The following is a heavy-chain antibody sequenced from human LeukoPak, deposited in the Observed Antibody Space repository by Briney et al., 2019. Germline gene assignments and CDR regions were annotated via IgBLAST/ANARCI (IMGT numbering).Heavy chain of an antibody. J-gene: IGHJ4*02. CDR3: TRDRGGDMAYYFDY. V-gene: IGHV3-49*03. D-gene: IGHD2-21*01. CDR2: IRSKAYGGTT. Sequence: GGSLRLSCTASGFTFGDYAMSWFRQAPGKGLEWVGFIRSKAYGGTTEYAASVKGRFTISRDDSKSIAYLQMNSLKTEDTAVYYCTRDRGGDMAYYFDYWGQGTLVTVSS. CDR1: GFTFGDYA.